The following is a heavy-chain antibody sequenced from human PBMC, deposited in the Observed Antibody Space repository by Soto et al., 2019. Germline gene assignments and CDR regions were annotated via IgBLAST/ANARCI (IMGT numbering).Heavy chain of an antibody. CDR3: ARGPDPTYFDY. Sequence: QAQLVQSGGEVAKPGASVKVSCKASGYTFTNYGINWVRQAPGLGLEWMGWINVYNGKTNYAQKFQARVTMTTDTSTNSVYMELRSLRSDDTAVYYCARGPDPTYFDYWGQGTLVIVSS. CDR2: INVYNGKT. V-gene: IGHV1-18*01. J-gene: IGHJ4*02. CDR1: GYTFTNYG.